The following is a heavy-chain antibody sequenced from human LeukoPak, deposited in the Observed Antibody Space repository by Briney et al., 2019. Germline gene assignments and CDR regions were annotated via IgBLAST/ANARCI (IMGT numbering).Heavy chain of an antibody. CDR3: ARGDFYDSSVYYYD. Sequence: ASVKVSYKPSGYTFTAYYIQGVRQAPGQGLKGMGWINPKSGGRNYAQKFQGRVSMTRDTSVSTAYMDLSRLRFDDTAMYYCARGDFYDSSVYYYDWGQGTLVTVSS. V-gene: IGHV1-2*02. D-gene: IGHD3-22*01. CDR2: INPKSGGR. CDR1: GYTFTAYY. J-gene: IGHJ4*02.